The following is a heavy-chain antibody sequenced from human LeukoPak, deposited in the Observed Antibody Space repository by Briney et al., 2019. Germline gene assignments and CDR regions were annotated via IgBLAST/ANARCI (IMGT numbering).Heavy chain of an antibody. CDR3: AELGITMIGGV. D-gene: IGHD3-10*02. CDR2: IGGSIGST. Sequence: GGSLRLSCAASGFSFSNYAMSWVRQGPGKGLEWVSAIGGSIGSTFYTDSVKGRFTISRDNAKNSLYLQMNSLRAEDTAVYYCAELGITMIGGVWGKGTTVTISS. CDR1: GFSFSNYA. J-gene: IGHJ6*04. V-gene: IGHV3-23*01.